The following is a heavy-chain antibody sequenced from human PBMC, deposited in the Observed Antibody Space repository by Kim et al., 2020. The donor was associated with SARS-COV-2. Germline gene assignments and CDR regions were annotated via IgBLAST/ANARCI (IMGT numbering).Heavy chain of an antibody. CDR3: ARIVGATGFVRY. J-gene: IGHJ4*02. V-gene: IGHV3-66*01. CDR2: T. Sequence: TYYADSLKGRFTISRDNSKNTLYLQMNSLRAEDTAVYYCARIVGATGFVRYWGQGTLVTVSS. D-gene: IGHD1-26*01.